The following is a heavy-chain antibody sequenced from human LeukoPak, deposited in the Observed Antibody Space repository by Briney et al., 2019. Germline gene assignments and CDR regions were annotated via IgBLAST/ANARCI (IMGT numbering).Heavy chain of an antibody. D-gene: IGHD2-21*02. Sequence: GGSLRLSCAASGFTFSSYGMHWVRQAPGKGLEWVAVISYDGSNKYYADSVKSRFTISRDNSKNTLYLQMNSLRAEDTAVYYCAKDRPYCGGDYNRYGMDVWGQGTTVTVSS. J-gene: IGHJ6*02. V-gene: IGHV3-30*18. CDR2: ISYDGSNK. CDR3: AKDRPYCGGDYNRYGMDV. CDR1: GFTFSSYG.